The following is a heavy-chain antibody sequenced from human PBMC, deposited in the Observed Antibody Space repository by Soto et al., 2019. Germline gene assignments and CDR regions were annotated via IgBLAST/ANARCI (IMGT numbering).Heavy chain of an antibody. CDR3: ARVKEGGYYYYGMDV. D-gene: IGHD1-26*01. Sequence: GGSLRLSCAASGFTFSSYWMHWVRQAPGKGLVWVSRINSDGSSTSYADSVKGRFTISRDNAKNTLYLQMNSLRAEDTAVYYCARVKEGGYYYYGMDVWGQGTTVTVSS. CDR2: INSDGSST. V-gene: IGHV3-74*01. CDR1: GFTFSSYW. J-gene: IGHJ6*02.